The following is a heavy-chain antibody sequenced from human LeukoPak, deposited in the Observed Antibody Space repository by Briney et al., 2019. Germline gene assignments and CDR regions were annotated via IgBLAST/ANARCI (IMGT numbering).Heavy chain of an antibody. J-gene: IGHJ4*01. CDR1: GFTFSSYN. Sequence: GGSLRLSCAASGFTFSSYNMNWVRQAPGKGLECVSSISSGTTYIYYAYSVKGRFTISRDNAKNSLYLQMNSLRAEDTALYYCARGDGPIDYWGQGTLVTVSS. CDR3: ARGDGPIDY. V-gene: IGHV3-21*01. CDR2: ISSGTTYI.